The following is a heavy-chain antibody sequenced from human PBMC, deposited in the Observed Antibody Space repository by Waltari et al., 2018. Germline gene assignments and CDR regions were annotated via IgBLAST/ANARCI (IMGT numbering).Heavy chain of an antibody. J-gene: IGHJ5*02. CDR3: ARQGTRLGGNWFDP. CDR1: GYSISSGYY. CDR2: IYHSGST. D-gene: IGHD3-16*01. Sequence: QVQLQESGPGLVKPSETLSLTCAVSGYSISSGYYWGWIRQPPGKGLEWIGSIYHSGSTYYNPSLKSRVTISVDTSKNQFSLKLGSVTAADTAVYYCARQGTRLGGNWFDPWGQGTLVTVSS. V-gene: IGHV4-38-2*01.